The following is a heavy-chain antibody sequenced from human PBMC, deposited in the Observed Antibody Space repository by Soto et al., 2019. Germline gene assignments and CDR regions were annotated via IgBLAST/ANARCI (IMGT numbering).Heavy chain of an antibody. CDR1: GGPFSSYT. CDR2: IIPVLGLA. V-gene: IGHV1-69*02. Sequence: QVQLVQSGAEVKKPGSSVKVSCRATGGPFSSYTFTWVRQASGQGLEWMGRIIPVLGLANYAQKFQDRVTITADNSTGTAYMELRGLRSEDTAVYYCARSEWGGPSGKWGQGSLVTVSS. J-gene: IGHJ4*01. D-gene: IGHD6-25*01. CDR3: ARSEWGGPSGK.